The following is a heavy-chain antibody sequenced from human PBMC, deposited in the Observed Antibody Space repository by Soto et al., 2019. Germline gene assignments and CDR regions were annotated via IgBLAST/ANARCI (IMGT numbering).Heavy chain of an antibody. CDR2: IYYSGST. CDR1: GGSISSSSYY. CDR3: ASLDDYIWGSYRPQYYFAY. V-gene: IGHV4-39*01. Sequence: SETLSRTCTVSGGSISSSSYYWGWIRQPPGKGLEWIGSIYYSGSTYYNPSLKSRVTISVDTSKNQFSLKLSSVTAADTAVYYCASLDDYIWGSYRPQYYFAYWGQGTLVTVSS. D-gene: IGHD3-16*02. J-gene: IGHJ4*02.